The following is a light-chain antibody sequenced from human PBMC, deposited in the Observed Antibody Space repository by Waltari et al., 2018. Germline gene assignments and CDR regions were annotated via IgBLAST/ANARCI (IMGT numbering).Light chain of an antibody. V-gene: IGLV2-14*03. J-gene: IGLJ2*01. CDR2: DVS. CDR3: SSYTSSSLRV. Sequence: QSALTQPASVSGSPGQSITISCTGTSSDVGGYNYVSWYQQHPGKAPKLMIYDVSNRPSGVSNRCAGSKSGNTASLTISGLQAEDEADYYCSSYTSSSLRVFGGGTKLTVL. CDR1: SSDVGGYNY.